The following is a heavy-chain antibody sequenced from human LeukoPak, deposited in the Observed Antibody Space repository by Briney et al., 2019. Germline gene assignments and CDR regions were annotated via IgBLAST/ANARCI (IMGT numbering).Heavy chain of an antibody. CDR2: IIPIFGTA. CDR3: ARDPSKWDYDSSGPD. J-gene: IGHJ4*02. CDR1: GGTFSSYA. V-gene: IGHV1-69*06. Sequence: SVKVSCKASGGTFSSYAISWVRQAPGQGLEWMGGIIPIFGTANYAQKFQGRVTITADKSTSTAYMELSSLRSEDTAVYYCARDPSKWDYDSSGPDWGQGTLVTVSS. D-gene: IGHD3-22*01.